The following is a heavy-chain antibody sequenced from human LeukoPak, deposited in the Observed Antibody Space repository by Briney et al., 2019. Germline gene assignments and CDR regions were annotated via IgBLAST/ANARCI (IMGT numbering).Heavy chain of an antibody. CDR1: GYTFTSYY. D-gene: IGHD5-24*01. CDR3: ASSRDGYNTIEN. J-gene: IGHJ4*02. V-gene: IGHV1-46*01. CDR2: INPSGGST. Sequence: ASVKVSCKASGYTFTSYYMHWVRQAPGQGLEWMGIINPSGGSTSYAQKFQGRVTMTRDTSTSTVYMELSRLRSEDTAVYYCASSRDGYNTIENWGQGTLVTVSS.